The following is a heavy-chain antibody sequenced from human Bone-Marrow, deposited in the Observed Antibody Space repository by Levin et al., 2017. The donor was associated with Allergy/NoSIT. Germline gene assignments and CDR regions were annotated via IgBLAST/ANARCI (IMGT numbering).Heavy chain of an antibody. D-gene: IGHD3-10*01. CDR2: VWNDGRKT. V-gene: IGHV3-33*01. CDR1: GFSFRSYG. J-gene: IGHJ4*02. CDR3: AREGEDGSGTLFDK. Sequence: GGSLRLSCSASGFSFRSYGMHWVRQAPGKGLEWVAVVWNDGRKTYYGDSVKGRFTISRDNSNNTLYLHLDFLRGEDTAVYYCAREGEDGSGTLFDKWGQGTLVTVSS.